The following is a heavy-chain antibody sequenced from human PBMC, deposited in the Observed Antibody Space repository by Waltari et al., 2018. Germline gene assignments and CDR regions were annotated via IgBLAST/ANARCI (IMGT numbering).Heavy chain of an antibody. CDR3: AKADESNYYHGLDV. Sequence: DSVKGRFTISRDNSKKKLYLQMNSLRAEDTDVYYCAKADESNYYHGLDVWGKGTTVTVYS. J-gene: IGHJ6*04. D-gene: IGHD3-10*01. V-gene: IGHV3-30*02.